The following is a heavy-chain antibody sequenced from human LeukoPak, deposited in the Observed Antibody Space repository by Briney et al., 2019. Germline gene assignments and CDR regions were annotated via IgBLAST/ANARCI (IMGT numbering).Heavy chain of an antibody. CDR3: ARHPYCGGDCFDAFDI. V-gene: IGHV5-51*01. CDR1: GYRFTSYW. CDR2: IYPGDSDT. Sequence: GESLKISCKGSGYRFTSYWIGWVRQMPGKGLEWMGIIYPGDSDTRYSPSFQGQVTISADKSISTAYLQWSSLKAPDTAMYYCARHPYCGGDCFDAFDIWGQGTMVTVSS. D-gene: IGHD2-21*02. J-gene: IGHJ3*02.